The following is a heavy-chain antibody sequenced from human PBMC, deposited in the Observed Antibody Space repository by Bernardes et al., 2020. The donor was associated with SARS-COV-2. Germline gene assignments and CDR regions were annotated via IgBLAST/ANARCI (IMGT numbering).Heavy chain of an antibody. D-gene: IGHD3-22*01. CDR1: GYTFTSYG. Sequence: ASVKVSCKASGYTFTSYGITWVRQAPGQGLEWVGWISAYNDNTKFAQKVQGRVTMTTDTATSTAYMELRSLRSDDTAVYYCTTSLSLTVVVYAFDIWGQGTTVIVSS. CDR3: TTSLSLTVVVYAFDI. J-gene: IGHJ3*02. CDR2: ISAYNDNT. V-gene: IGHV1-18*01.